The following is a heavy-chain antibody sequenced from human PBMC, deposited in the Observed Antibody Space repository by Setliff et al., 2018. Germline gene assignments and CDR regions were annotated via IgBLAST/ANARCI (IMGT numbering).Heavy chain of an antibody. J-gene: IGHJ4*02. Sequence: GGSLRLSCAASGFTFSSYGMHWVRQAPGKGLEWVAVMSLDETNKYYADSVRGRFTISRDNAKNSLYLQMNSLRAEDTAVYYCARDGQSPLVEYYFDYWGQGTQVTSPQ. V-gene: IGHV3-30*19. CDR2: MSLDETNK. CDR1: GFTFSSYG. CDR3: ARDGQSPLVEYYFDY.